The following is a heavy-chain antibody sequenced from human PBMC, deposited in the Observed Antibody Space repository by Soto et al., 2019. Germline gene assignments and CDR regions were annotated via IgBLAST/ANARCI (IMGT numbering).Heavy chain of an antibody. CDR2: IKQDGTEK. CDR1: GFTFSSFL. J-gene: IGHJ4*02. D-gene: IGHD6-13*01. V-gene: IGHV3-7*01. Sequence: GGSLRLSCAASGFTFSSFLMSWVRQAPGKGLEWVANIKQDGTEKYYVDSVMGRFTVSRDNAKNSLYLEMNSLRAEDTAVYYCAREGGAAAGPFDYWGQGTLVTVSS. CDR3: AREGGAAAGPFDY.